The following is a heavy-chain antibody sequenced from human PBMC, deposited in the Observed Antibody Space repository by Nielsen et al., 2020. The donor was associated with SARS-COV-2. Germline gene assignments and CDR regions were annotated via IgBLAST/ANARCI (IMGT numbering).Heavy chain of an antibody. CDR1: GGIELTYA. CDR3: ARQGSPLHGYYYYYLDV. Sequence: VNVAREGCGGIELTYAFHWVRPAPGQGLAWMGGIITMSGSTKYTQKFQGRVTITADDSTNTTYMELSSLRSEDTAVYYCARQGSPLHGYYYYYLDVWGKGTTVTVSS. J-gene: IGHJ6*03. CDR2: IITMSGST. D-gene: IGHD1-26*01. V-gene: IGHV1-69*01.